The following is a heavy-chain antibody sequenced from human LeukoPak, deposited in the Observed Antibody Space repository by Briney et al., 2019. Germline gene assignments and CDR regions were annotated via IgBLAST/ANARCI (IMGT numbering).Heavy chain of an antibody. CDR2: IGSSGSTV. CDR3: ARDTLVYADSPDAFDI. V-gene: IGHV3-48*02. CDR1: GFTFSSYS. Sequence: GGSLRLSCAASGFTFSSYSMMWVRQAPGKGLEWVSYIGSSGSTVYYADSVKGRFTISRDNAKNSLYLQMNSLRDEDTAVYYCARDTLVYADSPDAFDIWGQGTMVTVSS. J-gene: IGHJ3*02. D-gene: IGHD4-17*01.